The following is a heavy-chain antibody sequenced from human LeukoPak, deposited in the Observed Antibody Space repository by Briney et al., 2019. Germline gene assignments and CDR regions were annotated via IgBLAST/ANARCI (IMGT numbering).Heavy chain of an antibody. V-gene: IGHV4-4*07. CDR1: GGSISGYH. D-gene: IGHD6-13*01. CDR3: ARDSAARAFDI. J-gene: IGHJ3*02. CDR2: IYTSGSS. Sequence: PSETLSLTCNVPGGSISGYHWSWIRQPAGKGLEWIGRIYTSGSSNYSPSLKSRVTMSLDTSRNQFSLNLSSVTAADTAVYFCARDSAARAFDIWGQGTMVTVSS.